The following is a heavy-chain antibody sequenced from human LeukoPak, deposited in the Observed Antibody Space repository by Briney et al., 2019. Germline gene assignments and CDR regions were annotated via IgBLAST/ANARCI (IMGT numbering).Heavy chain of an antibody. CDR3: ARGLRSGYYGSGTYFVI. V-gene: IGHV4-34*01. CDR2: INHSGST. D-gene: IGHD3-10*01. Sequence: SETLSLTCAVYGGSFSDYYWTWIRQPPGKGLEWIGEINHSGSTNYNPSLKSRVTISVDTSKNQFSLKLSSVTAADTAVYYCARGLRSGYYGSGTYFVIWGQGTMVTVSS. J-gene: IGHJ3*02. CDR1: GGSFSDYY.